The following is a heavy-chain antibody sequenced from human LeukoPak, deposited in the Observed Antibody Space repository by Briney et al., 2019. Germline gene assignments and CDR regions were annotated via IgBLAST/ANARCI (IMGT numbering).Heavy chain of an antibody. J-gene: IGHJ4*02. Sequence: GGSLRLSCAASGFTFSSYAMSWVRQAPGKGLEWVAVISYDGSNEYYADSVKGRFTISRDNSKNTLYLQMNSLETEDTAVYYCTREGCGATSCYTNDYWGQGTLVTVSS. CDR1: GFTFSSYA. D-gene: IGHD2-2*02. CDR2: ISYDGSNE. CDR3: TREGCGATSCYTNDY. V-gene: IGHV3-30*03.